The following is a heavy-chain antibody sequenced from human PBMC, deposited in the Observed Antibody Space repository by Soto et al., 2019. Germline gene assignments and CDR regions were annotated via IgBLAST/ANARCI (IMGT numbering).Heavy chain of an antibody. CDR2: IIPISGTA. J-gene: IGHJ6*02. D-gene: IGHD2-2*01. Sequence: QVQLVQSGAEVKKPGSSVKVSCKASGGTFSSYAISWVRQAPGQGLEWMGGIIPISGTANYPQKFQGRVTITADESTSTAYMELSSLRSEDTAVYYCARSQGSSTSLEIYYYYYYGMGVWGQGTTVTVSS. V-gene: IGHV1-69*01. CDR3: ARSQGSSTSLEIYYYYYYGMGV. CDR1: GGTFSSYA.